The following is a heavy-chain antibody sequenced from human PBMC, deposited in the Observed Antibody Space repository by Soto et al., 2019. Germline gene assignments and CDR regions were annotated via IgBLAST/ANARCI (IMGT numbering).Heavy chain of an antibody. CDR3: ARAIVEMATRANWFDP. J-gene: IGHJ5*02. V-gene: IGHV1-69*13. CDR1: GGTFSSYA. D-gene: IGHD3-22*01. CDR2: IIPIFGTA. Sequence: ASVKVSCKASGGTFSSYAISWVRQAPGQGLEWMGGIIPIFGTANYAQKFQGRVTITADESTSTAYVELSSLRSEDTAVYYCARAIVEMATRANWFDPWGQGTLVTVSS.